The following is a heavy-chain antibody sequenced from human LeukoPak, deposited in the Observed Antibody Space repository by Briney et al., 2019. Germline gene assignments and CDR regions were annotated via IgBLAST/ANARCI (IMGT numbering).Heavy chain of an antibody. CDR2: ISSSSSTI. V-gene: IGHV3-48*04. CDR3: QVRGSILYDSSGTDY. Sequence: PGGSLRLSCAASGFTFSSYSMNWVRQVPGKGLEWVSYISSSSSTIYYADSVKGRFTISRDNAKNSLYLQMNSLRAEDTAVYYCQVRGSILYDSSGTDYWGQGTLVTVSS. D-gene: IGHD3-22*01. CDR1: GFTFSSYS. J-gene: IGHJ4*02.